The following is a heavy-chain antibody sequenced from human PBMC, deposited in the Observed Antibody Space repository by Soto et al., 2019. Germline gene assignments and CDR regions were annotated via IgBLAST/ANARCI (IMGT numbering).Heavy chain of an antibody. CDR3: AKSQCGGDCYSIDY. J-gene: IGHJ4*02. D-gene: IGHD2-21*02. V-gene: IGHV3-23*01. CDR1: GFTFSNYA. Sequence: GGSLRLSCTASGFTFSNYAMSWVRQAPGKGLEWVSAITGNGGGTFYADSVKGRFTISRDNSKNTLYLQMNSLRAEDTAYYYCAKSQCGGDCYSIDYWGQGT. CDR2: ITGNGGGT.